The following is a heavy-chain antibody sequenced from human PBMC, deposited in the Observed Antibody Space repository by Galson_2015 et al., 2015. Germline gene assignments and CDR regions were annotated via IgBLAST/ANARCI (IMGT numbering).Heavy chain of an antibody. CDR2: IYYSGST. CDR3: ARGVGLPDAFDI. D-gene: IGHD1-26*01. J-gene: IGHJ3*02. Sequence: TLSLICTVSGGSISSGGYYWSWIRRHPGKGLERIGYIYYSGSTYYNPSLKSRVTISVDTSKNQFSLKLSSVTAADTAVYYCARGVGLPDAFDIWGQGTMVTVSS. V-gene: IGHV4-31*03. CDR1: GGSISSGGYY.